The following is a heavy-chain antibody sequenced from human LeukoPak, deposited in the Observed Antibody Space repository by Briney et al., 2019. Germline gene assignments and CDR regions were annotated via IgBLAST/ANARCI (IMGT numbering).Heavy chain of an antibody. CDR2: IYNDGSS. Sequence: PGRSLRLSCAASGFTFSNYAMHWVRQAPGKGLEWVSIIYNDGSSYYADSVKGRFTISRDNAKNTVYLQMNSLRAEDTAVYYCAKSPRSGPPLWFDPWGQGTLVTVSS. J-gene: IGHJ5*02. CDR1: GFTFSNYA. CDR3: AKSPRSGPPLWFDP. V-gene: IGHV3-53*01. D-gene: IGHD6-19*01.